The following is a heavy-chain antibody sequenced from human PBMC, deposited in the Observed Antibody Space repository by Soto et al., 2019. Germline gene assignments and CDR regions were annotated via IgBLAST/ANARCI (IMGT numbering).Heavy chain of an antibody. Sequence: GGSLRLSCAASGFTFSSYGMHWVRQAPGKGLEWVAVIWYDGSNKYYADSVKGRFTISRDNSKNTLYLKMNSLRAEDTAVFYCARDDVSSEIVVVPAATGYYYYGMDVWGQGTTVTVSS. V-gene: IGHV3-33*01. CDR3: ARDDVSSEIVVVPAATGYYYYGMDV. CDR2: IWYDGSNK. D-gene: IGHD2-2*01. J-gene: IGHJ6*02. CDR1: GFTFSSYG.